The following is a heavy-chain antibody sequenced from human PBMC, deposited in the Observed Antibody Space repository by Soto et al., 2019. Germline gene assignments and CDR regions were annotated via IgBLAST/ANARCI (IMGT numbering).Heavy chain of an antibody. J-gene: IGHJ3*02. CDR3: ARFIRRPAFDI. D-gene: IGHD3-16*02. CDR1: GGSISSDDYY. CDR2: IYYSGST. Sequence: QVQLQESGPGLVKPSQTLSLTCTVSGGSISSDDYYWSWIRQPPGKGLECIGYIYYSGSTYYNPSLKSRVSISVDTSKNQFSLKLRSVTAADTAVYYCARFIRRPAFDIWGQGTMVTVSS. V-gene: IGHV4-30-4*01.